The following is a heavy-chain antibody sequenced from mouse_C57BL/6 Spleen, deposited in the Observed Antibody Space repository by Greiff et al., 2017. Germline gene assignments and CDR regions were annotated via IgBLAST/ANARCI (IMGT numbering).Heavy chain of an antibody. Sequence: VQRVESGAELARPGASVKLSCKASGYTFTSYGISWVKQRTGQGLEWIGEIYPRSGNTYYNEKFKGKATLTADKSSSTAYMELRSLTSEDSAVYFCARYYGSSYWYFDVWGTGTTVTVSS. V-gene: IGHV1-81*01. CDR3: ARYYGSSYWYFDV. CDR1: GYTFTSYG. CDR2: IYPRSGNT. D-gene: IGHD1-1*01. J-gene: IGHJ1*03.